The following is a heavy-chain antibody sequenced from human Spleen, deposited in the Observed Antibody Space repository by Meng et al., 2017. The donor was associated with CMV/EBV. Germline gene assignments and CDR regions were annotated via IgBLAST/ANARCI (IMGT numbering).Heavy chain of an antibody. Sequence: GGSLRLSCAASGFTFSSYAMHWVRQAPGKGLEWVAVISYDGSNKYYADSVKGRFTISRDNTKNTVYLQMNSLRAEDTAVYYCARSNSGIYSYYFDYWGQGTLVTVSS. CDR3: ARSNSGIYSYYFDY. V-gene: IGHV3-30*14. CDR2: ISYDGSNK. J-gene: IGHJ4*02. CDR1: GFTFSSYA. D-gene: IGHD1-26*01.